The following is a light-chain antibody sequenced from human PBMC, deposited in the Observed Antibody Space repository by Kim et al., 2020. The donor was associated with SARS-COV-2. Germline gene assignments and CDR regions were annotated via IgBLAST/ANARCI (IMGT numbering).Light chain of an antibody. J-gene: IGKJ5*01. CDR1: QSVRGY. CDR3: QQRSSWPIT. V-gene: IGKV3-11*01. CDR2: DAS. Sequence: LSPGERATLSCRASQSVRGYLAWYQQKPGQAPRLLIYDASNRATGIPGRFSGSGSETDFTLTISSLDPEDFALYYCQQRSSWPITFGQGTRLEIK.